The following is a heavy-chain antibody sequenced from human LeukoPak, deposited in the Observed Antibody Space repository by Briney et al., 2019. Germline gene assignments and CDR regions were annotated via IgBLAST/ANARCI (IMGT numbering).Heavy chain of an antibody. CDR1: GFTFSSYA. Sequence: GGSLRLSCAASGFTFSSYAMSWVRQARGKGVEWVSAISESGTGTYYAGSVKGRFTISRDNSKNTLSLQMNSLRAEDTAVYYCAEDIAQGYTYGSIEQDFWGQGTLVTVSS. J-gene: IGHJ4*02. D-gene: IGHD5-18*01. V-gene: IGHV3-23*01. CDR2: ISESGTGT. CDR3: AEDIAQGYTYGSIEQDF.